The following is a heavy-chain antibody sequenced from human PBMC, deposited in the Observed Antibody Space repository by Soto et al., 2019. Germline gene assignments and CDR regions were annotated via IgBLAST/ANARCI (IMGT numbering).Heavy chain of an antibody. V-gene: IGHV3-30*18. CDR3: AKDRGSGSHFTPRNPDFYNGMDV. CDR1: GFTLSDHA. CDR2: TSDDGGNE. D-gene: IGHD3-10*01. Sequence: QVQLVESGGGVVLPGRSLRLSCVTSGFTLSDHAMHWVRQAPGKAPEWVALTSDDGGNEFYADSVKGRFTISRDNSKSTIYLQMSSLRSEDTALYFCAKDRGSGSHFTPRNPDFYNGMDVWGQGTRVTVSS. J-gene: IGHJ6*02.